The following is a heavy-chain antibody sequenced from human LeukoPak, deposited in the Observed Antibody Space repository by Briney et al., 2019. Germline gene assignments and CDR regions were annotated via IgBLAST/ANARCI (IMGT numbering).Heavy chain of an antibody. V-gene: IGHV3-66*01. CDR3: AKDGRGLPDS. Sequence: PGGSLRLSCAASGFTVSSNYMSWVRLAPGEGLEWVSVIYSGGSTYYADSVKGRFTISRDNSKNTLYLQMNSLRVEDTAIYYCAKDGRGLPDSWGQGTLVTVSS. CDR2: IYSGGST. D-gene: IGHD3/OR15-3a*01. J-gene: IGHJ5*01. CDR1: GFTVSSNY.